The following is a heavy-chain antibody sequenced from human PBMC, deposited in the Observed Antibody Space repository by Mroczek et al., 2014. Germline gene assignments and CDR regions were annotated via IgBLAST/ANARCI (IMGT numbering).Heavy chain of an antibody. V-gene: IGHV4-38-2*02. CDR3: ARDLTVSYFDS. D-gene: IGHD5/OR15-5a*01. J-gene: IGHJ4*02. Sequence: VQLVESGPGLVKPSETLSLICTVSGYSISSGYYWGWIRQPPGKGLEWIGTMYPSGITSYNPSLKSRVTMSLGTSKKQFSLKLNSVTAADTAVYFCARDLTVSYFDSWGQGTLVTVSS. CDR2: MYPSGIT. CDR1: GYSISSGYY.